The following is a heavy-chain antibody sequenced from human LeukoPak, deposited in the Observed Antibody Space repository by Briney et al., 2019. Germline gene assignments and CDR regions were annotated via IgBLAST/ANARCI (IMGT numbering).Heavy chain of an antibody. CDR2: IHYSGTS. V-gene: IGHV4-59*08. Sequence: SETLSLTCSVSGDSISSFYWNWLRQPPGKGLEWIGNIHYSGTSNYNPSLKSRVTISIDTSRKQFFLKLSSVTAADTAVYYCALAPNSNWFDFWGQGTLVTVSS. J-gene: IGHJ5*01. D-gene: IGHD2-8*01. CDR3: ALAPNSNWFDF. CDR1: GDSISSFY.